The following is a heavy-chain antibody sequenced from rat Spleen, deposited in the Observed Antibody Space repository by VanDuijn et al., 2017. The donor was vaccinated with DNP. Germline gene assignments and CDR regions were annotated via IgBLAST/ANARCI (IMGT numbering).Heavy chain of an antibody. CDR2: IWGDGST. J-gene: IGHJ4*01. V-gene: IGHV2-77*01. D-gene: IGHD1-4*01. CDR1: GFSLTSYG. CDR3: AGDYPGIMDA. Sequence: QVQMKETGPGLVQTTQTLSVTCTVSGFSLTSYGVHWVRQAPGKGLEWMGIIWGDGSTNYNSALKSRLSISRDTSKSQVFLTMNSLQTDDTAVYYCAGDYPGIMDAWGQGTSVTVSS.